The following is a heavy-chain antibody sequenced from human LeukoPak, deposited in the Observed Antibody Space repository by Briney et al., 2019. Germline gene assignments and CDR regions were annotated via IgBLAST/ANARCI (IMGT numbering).Heavy chain of an antibody. J-gene: IGHJ1*01. D-gene: IGHD3-9*01. CDR2: IYGGGNT. V-gene: IGHV3-53*01. CDR3: TRGNVLTGKYMVH. CDR1: GFIVSSNY. Sequence: GGSLRLSCAVSGFIVSSNYMSWVRQASGKGLEWVSVIYGGGNTFYADSVKGRFTIFRDNAKNTLFLQMNSLRAEDTAVYYCTRGNVLTGKYMVHWGQGTLVTVSS.